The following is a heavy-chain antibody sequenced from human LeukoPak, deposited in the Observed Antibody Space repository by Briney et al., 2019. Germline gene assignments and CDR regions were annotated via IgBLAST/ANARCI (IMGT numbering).Heavy chain of an antibody. CDR2: VDPEDGET. CDR1: GYTFTDYY. D-gene: IGHD3-22*01. V-gene: IGHV1-69-2*01. J-gene: IGHJ4*02. Sequence: ASVKVSCKVSGYTFTDYYMHWVQQAPGKGLEWMGLVDPEDGETIYAEKFQGRVTITADTSTDTAYMELSSLRSEDTAVYYCATGATYYYDSSDYYFWGQGTLVTVSS. CDR3: ATGATYYYDSSDYYF.